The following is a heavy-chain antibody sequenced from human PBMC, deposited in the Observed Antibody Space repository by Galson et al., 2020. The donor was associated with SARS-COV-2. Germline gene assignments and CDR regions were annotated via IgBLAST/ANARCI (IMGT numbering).Heavy chain of an antibody. D-gene: IGHD3-22*01. CDR3: ARQGVNMIVLVTVPGWYFDL. Sequence: SQTLSLTCAVSGYSISTTNYWGWVRQPPGKGLEWIGSIYPSGSTYYNPSLKPRVTISLDTSKNQFSLRLDSVTAADTALYYCARQGVNMIVLVTVPGWYFDLWGRGTLVTVSS. V-gene: IGHV4-38-2*01. J-gene: IGHJ2*01. CDR2: IYPSGST. CDR1: GYSISTTNY.